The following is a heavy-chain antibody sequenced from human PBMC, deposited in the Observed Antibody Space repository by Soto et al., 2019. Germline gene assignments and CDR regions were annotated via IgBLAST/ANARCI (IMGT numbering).Heavy chain of an antibody. CDR2: ISSSGSPI. D-gene: IGHD3-22*01. CDR3: ARGYLYDI. J-gene: IGHJ4*01. Sequence: PRGSLRLSCAASDLIFSSSDMSWVCQAPGKGLEWISFISSSGSPIYYADSVRGRFTISRHNAKKSLYLQMNSLRAEDTAIYYCARGYLYDIWGQGTLVTV. V-gene: IGHV3-48*03. CDR1: DLIFSSSD.